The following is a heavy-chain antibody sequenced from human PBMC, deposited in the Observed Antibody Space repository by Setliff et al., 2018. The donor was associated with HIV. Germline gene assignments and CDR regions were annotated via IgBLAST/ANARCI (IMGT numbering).Heavy chain of an antibody. CDR2: MNPDGSNT. CDR3: ARLAFWGGLPAAIPNYYYYMDV. D-gene: IGHD2-2*01. J-gene: IGHJ6*03. V-gene: IGHV5-51*01. Sequence: GESLTISCKGSGYSFITYWIGWVRQRPGKGLEWMGIMNPDGSNTRYSPSFQGQVTISVDESISTAYLQWSSLKASDTAFYYCARLAFWGGLPAAIPNYYYYMDVWGKGTTVTVSS. CDR1: GYSFITYW.